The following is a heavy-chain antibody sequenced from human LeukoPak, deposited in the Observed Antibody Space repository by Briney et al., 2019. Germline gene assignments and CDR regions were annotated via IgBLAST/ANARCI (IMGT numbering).Heavy chain of an antibody. V-gene: IGHV1-24*01. Sequence: ASVKVSCKVSGYTLTELSMHWVRQAPGKGLEWMGGFDPEDGETIYAQKFQGRVTMTEDTSTDTAYMELSSLRSEDTAVYYCATDTLYSGSYTSHYYYGMDVWGQGTTVTVSS. J-gene: IGHJ6*02. CDR1: GYTLTELS. CDR2: FDPEDGET. CDR3: ATDTLYSGSYTSHYYYGMDV. D-gene: IGHD1-26*01.